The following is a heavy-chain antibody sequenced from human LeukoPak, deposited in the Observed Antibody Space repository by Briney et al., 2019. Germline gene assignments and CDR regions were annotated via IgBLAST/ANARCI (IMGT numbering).Heavy chain of an antibody. CDR1: AFSLNAYN. Sequence: PGGSLRLSCAASAFSLNAYNMNWVRQAPGKGLEWVSSISYTGTYIYYADSVKGRFTISRDNAKNSLYLQMNSLRAEDTAVYYCARVKGSYSSDYWGQGTLVTVSS. CDR3: ARVKGSYSSDY. D-gene: IGHD6-13*01. V-gene: IGHV3-21*04. J-gene: IGHJ4*02. CDR2: ISYTGTYI.